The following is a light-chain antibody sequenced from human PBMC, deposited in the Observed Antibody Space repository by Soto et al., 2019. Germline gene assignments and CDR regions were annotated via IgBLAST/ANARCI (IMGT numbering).Light chain of an antibody. J-gene: IGKJ5*01. CDR1: QSARTY. V-gene: IGKV3-11*01. CDR3: QQRGNWPPIT. CDR2: DAS. Sequence: EIVLTQSPATLSLSPGDRATLSCRASQSARTYLFWYQQKPGQSPRLLIYDASNRAAGIPARFSGSGSGTDFTLTISSLEPEDFAIYYCQQRGNWPPITFGQGTRLEIK.